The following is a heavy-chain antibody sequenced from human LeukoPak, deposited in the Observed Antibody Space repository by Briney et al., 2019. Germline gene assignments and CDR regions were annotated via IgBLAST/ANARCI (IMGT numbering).Heavy chain of an antibody. J-gene: IGHJ6*03. CDR3: ARAGTMGIPQYSSSWYPVRNYYYYYMDV. CDR1: GYTFTSYG. V-gene: IGHV1-18*01. Sequence: GASVKVSCKASGYTFTSYGISWVRQAPGQGLEWMGWISAYNGNTNYAQKLQGRVTMTTDTSTSTAYMELRSLGSDDTAVYYCARAGTMGIPQYSSSWYPVRNYYYYYMDVWGKGTTVTVSS. D-gene: IGHD6-13*01. CDR2: ISAYNGNT.